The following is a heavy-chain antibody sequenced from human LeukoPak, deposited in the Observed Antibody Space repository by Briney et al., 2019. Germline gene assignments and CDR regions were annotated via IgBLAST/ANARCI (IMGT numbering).Heavy chain of an antibody. CDR2: IIPILGIA. Sequence: GASVKVSCKASGGTFSSYAISWVRQAPGQGLEWMGRIIPILGIANYAQTFQGRVTITADKSTSTAYMELSSLRSEDTAVYYCARVNTAMVIDYWGQGTLCTVSS. D-gene: IGHD5-18*01. J-gene: IGHJ4*02. CDR1: GGTFSSYA. CDR3: ARVNTAMVIDY. V-gene: IGHV1-69*04.